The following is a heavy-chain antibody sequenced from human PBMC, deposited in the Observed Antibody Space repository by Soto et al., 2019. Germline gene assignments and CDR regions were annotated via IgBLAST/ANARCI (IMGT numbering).Heavy chain of an antibody. J-gene: IGHJ6*02. CDR2: ISYDGSNK. CDR1: GFTFSSYA. Sequence: GGSLRLSCAASGFTFSSYAMHWVRQAPGKGLEWVAVISYDGSNKYYADSVKGRFTISRDNSKNTLYLQMNSLRAEDTAVYYCARDSIIYYDSSGYPTPYYYYGMDVWGQGTTVTVSS. V-gene: IGHV3-30-3*01. D-gene: IGHD3-22*01. CDR3: ARDSIIYYDSSGYPTPYYYYGMDV.